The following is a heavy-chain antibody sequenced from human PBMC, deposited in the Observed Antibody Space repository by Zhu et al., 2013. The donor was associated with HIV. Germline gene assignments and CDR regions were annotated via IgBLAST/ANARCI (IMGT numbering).Heavy chain of an antibody. CDR2: IDPYSGGT. J-gene: IGHJ5*02. V-gene: IGHV1-2*02. CDR3: ARTSSGYYYGTGP. CDR1: GDTFSPNY. D-gene: IGHD3-22*01. Sequence: HVQLVQSGADVRKPGASVQVSCKIFGDTFSPNYLHWVRQAPGQGLEWMGWIDPYSGGTNYAQKFQGRVTMTRDTSISTAYMEVSRLRSDDTAVYYCARTSSGYYYGTGPWGQGTLVTVSS.